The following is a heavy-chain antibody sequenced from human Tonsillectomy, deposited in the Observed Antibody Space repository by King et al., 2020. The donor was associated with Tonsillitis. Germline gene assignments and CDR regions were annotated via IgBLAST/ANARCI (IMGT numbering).Heavy chain of an antibody. V-gene: IGHV4-59*08. D-gene: IGHD6-13*01. Sequence: VQLQESGPGLVKPSETLSLTCTVSGTSVSTYSWSWIRQPPGTGLEWMGYIYYSGGTNYNPSLKIRVTISVDTSKNQFSLKLSSVTAAETAVYYCAKGYDGFDIWGQGTMVTVSS. CDR3: AKGYDGFDI. CDR1: GTSVSTYS. CDR2: IYYSGGT. J-gene: IGHJ3*02.